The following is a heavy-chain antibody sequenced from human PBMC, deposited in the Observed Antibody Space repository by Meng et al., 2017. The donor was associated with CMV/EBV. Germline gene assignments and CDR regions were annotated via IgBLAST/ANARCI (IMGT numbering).Heavy chain of an antibody. J-gene: IGHJ4*02. Sequence: GPVPCNPSYPLSLAWAADGGSFSGYYWSLIRQPPGKGLEWIGEINHSGSTNYNPSLKSRVTISVDTSKNQFSLKLSSVTAADTAVYYCARGGIAAAGPFDYWGQGTLVTVSS. CDR1: GGSFSGYY. D-gene: IGHD6-13*01. CDR2: INHSGST. V-gene: IGHV4-34*01. CDR3: ARGGIAAAGPFDY.